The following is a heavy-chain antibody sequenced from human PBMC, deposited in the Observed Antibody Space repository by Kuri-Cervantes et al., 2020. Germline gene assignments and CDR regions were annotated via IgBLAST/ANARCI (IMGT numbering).Heavy chain of an antibody. Sequence: ASVKVSCKASGYTFTSYYMHWVRQAPGQGLEWMGIINPSGGSTSYAQKFQGRVTMTRDTSTSTVYMELSSLRSEDTAVHYCARDLFPPGGGSYRTDAFDIWGQGTMVTVSS. D-gene: IGHD1-26*01. CDR2: INPSGGST. CDR1: GYTFTSYY. J-gene: IGHJ3*02. CDR3: ARDLFPPGGGSYRTDAFDI. V-gene: IGHV1-46*01.